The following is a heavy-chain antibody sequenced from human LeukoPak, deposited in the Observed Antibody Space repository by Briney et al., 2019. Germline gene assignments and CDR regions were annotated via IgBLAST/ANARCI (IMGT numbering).Heavy chain of an antibody. CDR2: IYYRGNT. D-gene: IGHD3-22*01. CDR3: ADSSGYLEDDVFDS. Sequence: KPSETLSLTCSVSRASLNSTDYCWGWVRQPPGKGLEWIGTIYYRGNTYYDPSLTSRVTISADTSKKQFSLKLTSATAADTAVYYCADSSGYLEDDVFDSWGRGTLVTVSS. CDR1: RASLNSTDYC. V-gene: IGHV4-39*01. J-gene: IGHJ3*02.